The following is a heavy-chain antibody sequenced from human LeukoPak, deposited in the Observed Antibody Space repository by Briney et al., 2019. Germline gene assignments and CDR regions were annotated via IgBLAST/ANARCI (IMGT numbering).Heavy chain of an antibody. Sequence: PGGSLRLSCAASGFTLNTLAMSWARLAPGKGLEWVATVSGRGDKTYYADSVKGRFTVSRDNFKNTVALQMNSLRADDTAIYYCGKDSLGAASADAWGQGTLVTVSS. CDR3: GKDSLGAASADA. CDR2: VSGRGDKT. CDR1: GFTLNTLA. D-gene: IGHD1-26*01. J-gene: IGHJ5*02. V-gene: IGHV3-23*01.